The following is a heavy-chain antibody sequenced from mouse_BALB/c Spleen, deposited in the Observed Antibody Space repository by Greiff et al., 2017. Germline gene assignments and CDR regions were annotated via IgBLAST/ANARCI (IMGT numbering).Heavy chain of an antibody. D-gene: IGHD2-1*01. CDR3: ARRGYGNYGNYAMDY. CDR1: GFTFSSYG. J-gene: IGHJ4*01. V-gene: IGHV5-6*01. Sequence: EVQVVESGGDLVKPGGSLKLSCAASGFTFSSYGMSWVRQTPDKRLEWVATISSGGSYTYYPDSVKGRFTISRDNAKNTLYLQMSSLKSEDTAMYYCARRGYGNYGNYAMDYWGQGTSVTVSS. CDR2: ISSGGSYT.